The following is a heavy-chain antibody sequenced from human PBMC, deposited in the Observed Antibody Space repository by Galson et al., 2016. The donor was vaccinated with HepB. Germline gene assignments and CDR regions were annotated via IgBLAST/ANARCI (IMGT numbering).Heavy chain of an antibody. D-gene: IGHD3-9*01. CDR1: GYSISGYY. CDR2: VYHGGST. J-gene: IGHJ6*02. CDR3: ARSQPYYDPLTGYSRVGHYYGLDL. V-gene: IGHV4-59*01. Sequence: ETLSLTCTVFGYSISGYYWSWIRQPPGKGLEWIGYVYHGGSTNYSPSLRSRVTISTDTSTNRFSLNLRSVTSADTAVYFCARSQPYYDPLTGYSRVGHYYGLDLWGQGTTVTVSS.